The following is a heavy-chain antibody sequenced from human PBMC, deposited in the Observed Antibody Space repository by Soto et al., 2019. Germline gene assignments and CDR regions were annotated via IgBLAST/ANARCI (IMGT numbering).Heavy chain of an antibody. CDR3: TTEVPPTKDYYDSSGYYPGQYYYYYYGMDV. V-gene: IGHV3-15*01. J-gene: IGHJ6*02. CDR1: GFTFTNAW. Sequence: GGSLRLSCAASGFTFTNAWMSWVRQAPGKGLEWVGRIKSKTDGGTTDYAAPVKGRFSISRDDSKNTLYLQMNSLKTEDTAVYYCTTEVPPTKDYYDSSGYYPGQYYYYYYGMDVWGQGTTVTVSS. CDR2: IKSKTDGGTT. D-gene: IGHD3-22*01.